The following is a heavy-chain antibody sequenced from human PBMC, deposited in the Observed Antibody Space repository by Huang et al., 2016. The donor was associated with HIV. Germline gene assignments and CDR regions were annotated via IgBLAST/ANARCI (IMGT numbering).Heavy chain of an antibody. CDR2: IFPDDSYT. J-gene: IGHJ4*02. CDR3: ARRFSSSSGYFDY. Sequence: VQLVQSGAEVKKPGESLKISCKGSGYSFSSYWIAWVRQIPGKGLEWMGIIFPDDSYTTSSPSFAGQVTISADKSIGTAYLQWSSLKASDTAMYYCARRFSSSSGYFDYWGQGSLVTVSS. V-gene: IGHV5-51*01. D-gene: IGHD6-6*01. CDR1: GYSFSSYW.